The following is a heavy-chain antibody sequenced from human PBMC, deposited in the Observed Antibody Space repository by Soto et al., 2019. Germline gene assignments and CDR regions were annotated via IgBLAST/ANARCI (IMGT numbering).Heavy chain of an antibody. V-gene: IGHV3-23*01. CDR1: VFTFSSYA. CDR3: AKGSLKSSYYYYGMAV. D-gene: IGHD3-10*01. Sequence: WRSLRLSCAASVFTFSSYALSWVRQAPVKGLEWVSAISGSGGSTYYADSVKGRFAISRDNSKNTLYLQMNSLRAEDTAVYSCAKGSLKSSYYYYGMAVWRKGTTVTVSS. J-gene: IGHJ6*04. CDR2: ISGSGGST.